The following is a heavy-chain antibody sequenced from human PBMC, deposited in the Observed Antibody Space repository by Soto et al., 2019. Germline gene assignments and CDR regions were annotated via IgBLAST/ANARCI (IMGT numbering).Heavy chain of an antibody. V-gene: IGHV3-48*03. Sequence: EVQLVESGGGLVQPGGSLRLSCAASGFTFSSYEMNWVRQAPGKGLEWVSYISSSGSTIYYADSVKGRFTISRDNAKNSLYLQMNSLRAEDTAVYYCARDQAQQSNNYYYGMDVWGQGTTVTVSS. J-gene: IGHJ6*02. D-gene: IGHD4-4*01. CDR3: ARDQAQQSNNYYYGMDV. CDR2: ISSSGSTI. CDR1: GFTFSSYE.